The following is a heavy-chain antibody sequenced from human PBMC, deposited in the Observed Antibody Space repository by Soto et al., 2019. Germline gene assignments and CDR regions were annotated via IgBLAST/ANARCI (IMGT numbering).Heavy chain of an antibody. D-gene: IGHD3-22*01. V-gene: IGHV3-23*01. J-gene: IGHJ4*02. CDR2: ISGRGGST. CDR3: AKMGGLDGDYYDSSGYYYFDY. Sequence: GSLRLSCAASGFTFSSYAMSWVRQAPGKGLEWVSAISGRGGSTYYADSVKGRFTISRDNSKNTLYLQMNSLRAEDTAVYYCAKMGGLDGDYYDSSGYYYFDYWGQGTLVTVSS. CDR1: GFTFSSYA.